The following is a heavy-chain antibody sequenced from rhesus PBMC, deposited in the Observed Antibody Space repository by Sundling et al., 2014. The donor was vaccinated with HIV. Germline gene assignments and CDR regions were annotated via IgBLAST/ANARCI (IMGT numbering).Heavy chain of an antibody. J-gene: IGHJ4*01. V-gene: IGHV4S9*01. Sequence: QVQLQESGPGLVKPSETLSLTCVVSRASINDFFYWTWFRQPPGKGLEWIGCIYGKTGKTYHNSSLKSRVAISKDASKNQFFLKLTSVTAADTAVYYCMREIGYWGQGVLVTVSS. CDR1: RASINDFFY. CDR3: MREIGY. CDR2: IYGKTGKT.